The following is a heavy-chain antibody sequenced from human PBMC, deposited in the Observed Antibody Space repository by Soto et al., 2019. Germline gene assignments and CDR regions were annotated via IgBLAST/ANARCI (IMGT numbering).Heavy chain of an antibody. D-gene: IGHD4-4*01. V-gene: IGHV5-51*01. CDR1: GYTFSTYW. CDR2: IYPDDSET. Sequence: GESLKISCQGSGYTFSTYWIGWVRQMPGRGLEWMGIIYPDDSETRYSPFFQGLVTISVDKSTNSAYVQWSSLKASDTAIYYCARQKGLRRNSVPFDYWGQGTPVTVSS. CDR3: ARQKGLRRNSVPFDY. J-gene: IGHJ4*02.